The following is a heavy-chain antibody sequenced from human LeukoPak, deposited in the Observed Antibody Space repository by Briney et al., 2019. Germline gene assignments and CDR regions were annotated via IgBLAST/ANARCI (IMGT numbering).Heavy chain of an antibody. V-gene: IGHV3-7*01. D-gene: IGHD2-15*01. Sequence: GGSLRLSCTAAGFNFGRYWWSWVRQSPGKGLEFVANIKYDDTIKNYVDSVKGRFTISRDNPSNSVYLQMDSLRPEDTALYYCARDPDSSAFDYWGQGAQVTVSS. CDR2: IKYDDTIK. J-gene: IGHJ4*02. CDR1: GFNFGRYW. CDR3: ARDPDSSAFDY.